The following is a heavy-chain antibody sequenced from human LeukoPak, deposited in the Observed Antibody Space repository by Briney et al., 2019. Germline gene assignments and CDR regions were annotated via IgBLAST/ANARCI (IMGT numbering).Heavy chain of an antibody. V-gene: IGHV3-30*03. J-gene: IGHJ6*03. CDR2: ISYDGSNK. D-gene: IGHD6-13*01. CDR1: GFTFSSYG. Sequence: GGSLRLSCAASGFTFSSYGMHWVRQAPGKGLEWVAVISYDGSNKYYADSVKGRFTISRDNSKNTLYLQMNSLRAEDTAVYYCARDRVGQQLVGRKNNYYYMDVWGKGTTVTISS. CDR3: ARDRVGQQLVGRKNNYYYMDV.